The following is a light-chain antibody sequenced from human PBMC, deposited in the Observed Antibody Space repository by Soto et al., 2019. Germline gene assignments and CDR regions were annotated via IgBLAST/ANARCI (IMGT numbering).Light chain of an antibody. Sequence: QSVLTHPPSASGSPGQSFTISCPGTSIDVGGYNYVSWYQQHPGKAPKLMIYEVSKRPSGVPDRFSGSKSGNTASLTVSGLQAEDEADYYCSSYAGRNNLVFGTGTKVTVL. CDR1: SIDVGGYNY. J-gene: IGLJ1*01. CDR2: EVS. CDR3: SSYAGRNNLV. V-gene: IGLV2-8*01.